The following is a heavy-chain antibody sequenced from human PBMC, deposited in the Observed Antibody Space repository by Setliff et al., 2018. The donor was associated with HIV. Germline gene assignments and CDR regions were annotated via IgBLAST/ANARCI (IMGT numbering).Heavy chain of an antibody. Sequence: PGGSLRLSCVASGITVSGIYMTWVRQAPGKGLEWVSVISYDGSNKYYADSVKGRFTISRDNSKNTLYLQMNSLRAEDTAVYYCARSVIGYYYYGMDVWGQGTLVTV. CDR3: ARSVIGYYYYGMDV. CDR1: GITVSGIY. V-gene: IGHV3-30*03. D-gene: IGHD3-10*01. CDR2: ISYDGSNK. J-gene: IGHJ6*02.